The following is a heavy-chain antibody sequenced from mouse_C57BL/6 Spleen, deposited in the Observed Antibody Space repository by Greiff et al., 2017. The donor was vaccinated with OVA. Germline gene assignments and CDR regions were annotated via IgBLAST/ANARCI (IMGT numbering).Heavy chain of an antibody. CDR1: GYQFTGYY. Sequence: AQLQQPGPELVKPGASVKISCKASGYQFTGYYMNWVKQSPEKSLEWIGEINPSTGGTTYNQKFKAKATLTVDKSSSTAYIQHKSLTSEDSAVYYCARGRLDPLYYFDYWGQGTSLTVSS. D-gene: IGHD2-13*01. J-gene: IGHJ2*02. CDR2: INPSTGGT. V-gene: IGHV1-42*01. CDR3: ARGRLDPLYYFDY.